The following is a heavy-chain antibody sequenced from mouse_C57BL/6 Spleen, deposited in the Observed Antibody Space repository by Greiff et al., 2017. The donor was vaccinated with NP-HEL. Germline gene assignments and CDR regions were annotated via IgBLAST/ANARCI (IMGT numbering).Heavy chain of an antibody. CDR3: ARSTGTGFAY. V-gene: IGHV1-7*01. Sequence: VQLQESGAELAKPGASVKLSCKASGYTFTSYWMHWVKQRPGQGLEWIGYINPSSGYTKYNQKFKVKATLTADKSSSTAYMQLSSLTYEDSAVYYCARSTGTGFAYWGQGTLVTVSA. CDR2: INPSSGYT. CDR1: GYTFTSYW. D-gene: IGHD4-1*02. J-gene: IGHJ3*01.